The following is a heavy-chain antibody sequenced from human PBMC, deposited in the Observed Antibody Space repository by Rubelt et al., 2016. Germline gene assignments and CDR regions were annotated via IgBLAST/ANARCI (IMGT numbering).Heavy chain of an antibody. CDR3: ARGDLSGSYYYYYYMDV. Sequence: EVQLLESGGGLVQPGGSLRLSCAASGFTFSSYAMSWVRQAPGKGLEWVSAISGSGGSTYYADSVEGRFTISCDNSKNRLYLQMKSLRAEDTAVYYCARGDLSGSYYYYYYMDVWGKGTTVTVSS. D-gene: IGHD1-26*01. CDR1: GFTFSSYA. CDR2: ISGSGGST. J-gene: IGHJ6*03. V-gene: IGHV3-23*01.